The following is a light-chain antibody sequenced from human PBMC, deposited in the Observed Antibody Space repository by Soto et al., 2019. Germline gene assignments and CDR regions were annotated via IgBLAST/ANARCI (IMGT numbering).Light chain of an antibody. V-gene: IGLV2-11*01. J-gene: IGLJ2*01. CDR2: DVS. CDR1: SSDVGGYNY. CDR3: CSYAGSYTFVV. Sequence: QSALTQPRSVSGSPGQSVTISCTGTSSDVGGYNYVSWYQQHPGKAPKLMIYDVSKRPSGVPDRFSGSQSGNTAFLTISGLQAEDEADYYCCSYAGSYTFVVFGGGTTHNVL.